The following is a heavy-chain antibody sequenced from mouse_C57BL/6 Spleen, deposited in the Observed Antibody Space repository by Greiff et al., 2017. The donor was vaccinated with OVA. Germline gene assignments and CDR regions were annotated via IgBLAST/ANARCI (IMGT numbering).Heavy chain of an antibody. J-gene: IGHJ3*01. CDR3: AEGGFAY. Sequence: QVQLQQPGAELVKPGASVKLSCKASGYTFTSYWMHWVKQRPGQGLEWIGEILPGSGSTNYNEKFKGKATFTADTSSNTAYMQLSSLTTEDSAIYCCAEGGFAYWGQGTLVTVSA. CDR2: ILPGSGST. CDR1: GYTFTSYW. V-gene: IGHV1-9*01.